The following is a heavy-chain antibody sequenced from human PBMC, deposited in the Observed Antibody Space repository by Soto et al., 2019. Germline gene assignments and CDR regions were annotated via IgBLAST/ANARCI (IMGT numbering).Heavy chain of an antibody. CDR1: GFTFSSYS. J-gene: IGHJ5*02. Sequence: GGSLRLSCAASGFTFSSYSMNWVRQAPGKGLEWVSYISSSSSTIYYADSVKGRFTISRDNAKNSLYLQMNSLRAEDTAVYYCARAFYDYSNPNWFDPWGQGTLVTVSS. CDR2: ISSSSSTI. CDR3: ARAFYDYSNPNWFDP. V-gene: IGHV3-48*01. D-gene: IGHD4-4*01.